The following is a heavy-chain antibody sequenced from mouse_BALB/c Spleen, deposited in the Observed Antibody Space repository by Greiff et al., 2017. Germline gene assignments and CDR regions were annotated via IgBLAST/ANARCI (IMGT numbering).Heavy chain of an antibody. CDR1: GFTFSSYA. J-gene: IGHJ4*01. V-gene: IGHV5-6-5*01. CDR2: ISSGGST. Sequence: EVHLVESGGGLVKPGGSLKLSCAASGFTFSSYAMSWVRQTPEKRLEWVASISSGGSTYYPDSVKGRFTISRDNARNILYLQMSSLRSEDTAMYYCARGRDYGSSYAMDYWGQGTSVTVSS. CDR3: ARGRDYGSSYAMDY. D-gene: IGHD1-1*01.